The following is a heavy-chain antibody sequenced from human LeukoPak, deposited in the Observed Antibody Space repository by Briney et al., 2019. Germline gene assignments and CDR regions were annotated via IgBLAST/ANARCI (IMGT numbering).Heavy chain of an antibody. V-gene: IGHV3-7*01. CDR3: ARDRRVAAHPDAFDI. CDR2: IKQDGSEK. J-gene: IGHJ3*02. Sequence: GGSLRLSCAASGFTFSSYWMSWVRQAPGKGLEWVANIKQDGSEKYYVDSVKGRFTISRDNAKNSLYLQMNSLRAEDTAVYYCARDRRVAAHPDAFDIWGQGTMVTVSS. D-gene: IGHD6-6*01. CDR1: GFTFSSYW.